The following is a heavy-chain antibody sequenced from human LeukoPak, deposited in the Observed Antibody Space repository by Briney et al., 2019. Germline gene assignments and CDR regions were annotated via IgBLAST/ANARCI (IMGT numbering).Heavy chain of an antibody. J-gene: IGHJ4*02. V-gene: IGHV3-21*01. CDR1: GFTFSTFA. CDR2: IFPSGGEI. CDR3: ARREGGFYSWGIAY. Sequence: GGSLRLSCEASGFTFSTFAMIWVRQPPGKGLEWVSSIFPSGGEIHYADSVRGRFTISRDNAKNSLYLQMNSLRAEDTAVYYCARREGGFYSWGIAYWGQGTLVTVSS. D-gene: IGHD1-26*01.